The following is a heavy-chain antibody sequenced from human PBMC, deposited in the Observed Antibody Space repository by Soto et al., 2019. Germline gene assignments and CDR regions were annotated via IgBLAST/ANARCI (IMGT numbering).Heavy chain of an antibody. D-gene: IGHD1-7*01. J-gene: IGHJ4*02. CDR3: AHYTGITETTFSGFNY. Sequence: SGPTLVNPTQTLTLTCTFSGFSLSTSGVGVGWIRQPPGKALEWLALIYWDDNKRYSPSLKSSLTITKDTSKNQVVLTMTNMDPVDTVTYYCAHYTGITETTFSGFNYWGQGTLVTVSS. CDR2: IYWDDNK. V-gene: IGHV2-5*02. CDR1: GFSLSTSGVG.